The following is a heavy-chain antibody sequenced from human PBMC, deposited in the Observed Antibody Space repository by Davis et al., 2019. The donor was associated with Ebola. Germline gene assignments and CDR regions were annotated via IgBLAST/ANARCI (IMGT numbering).Heavy chain of an antibody. Sequence: SQTLSLTCAVYGRSFSGYYWSWIRQPPGKGLEWIGEINHSGSTNYNPSLKSRVTISVDTSKNQFSLKLSSVTAADTAVYYCARVVGSYYYGMDVWGQGTTVTVSS. D-gene: IGHD1-26*01. CDR2: INHSGST. J-gene: IGHJ6*02. CDR3: ARVVGSYYYGMDV. V-gene: IGHV4-34*01. CDR1: GRSFSGYY.